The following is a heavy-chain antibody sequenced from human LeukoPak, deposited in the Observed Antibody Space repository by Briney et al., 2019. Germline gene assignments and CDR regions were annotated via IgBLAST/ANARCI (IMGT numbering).Heavy chain of an antibody. CDR2: VFYSGST. CDR1: GGSVSSYY. V-gene: IGHV4-59*02. D-gene: IGHD6-19*01. J-gene: IGHJ4*02. Sequence: PSETLSLTCTVSGGSVSSYYWSWIRQPPGKGLEWIANVFYSGSTKYNPSLKSRVTILLDTPRNQFSLMVMSVTPADTAVYYCARDSSGWDTGIDYWGQGTLVTVSS. CDR3: ARDSSGWDTGIDY.